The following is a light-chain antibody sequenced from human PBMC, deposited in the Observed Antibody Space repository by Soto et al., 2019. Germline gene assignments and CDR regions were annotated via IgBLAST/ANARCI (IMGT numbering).Light chain of an antibody. J-gene: IGKJ4*01. CDR3: QQYDNFPLT. CDR1: QDISND. Sequence: DLQMNKSPSSLSASVGDTVTITCQASQDISNDLNWYRQKPGKAPQLLIYDASTLETGVPSRFSGSGSGTDFTLSISSLQPEDFATYYCQQYDNFPLTFGGGT. V-gene: IGKV1-33*01. CDR2: DAS.